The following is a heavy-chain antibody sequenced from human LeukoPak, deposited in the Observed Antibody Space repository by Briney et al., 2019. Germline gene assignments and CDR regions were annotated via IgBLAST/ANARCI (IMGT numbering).Heavy chain of an antibody. CDR1: GGSIRTYY. D-gene: IGHD5-24*01. CDR2: IYYSGNT. CDR3: VRGAGWLPDY. J-gene: IGHJ4*02. V-gene: IGHV4-59*01. Sequence: SETLSLTCIVSGGSIRTYYWSWIRQPPGKGLEWIGYIYYSGNTNYNPSLQSRVTISVDTSKSQCSLKLSSVTAADTAVYYCVRGAGWLPDYWGQGTLVTVSS.